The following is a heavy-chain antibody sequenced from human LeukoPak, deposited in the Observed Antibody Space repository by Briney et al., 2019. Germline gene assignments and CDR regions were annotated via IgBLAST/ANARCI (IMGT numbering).Heavy chain of an antibody. V-gene: IGHV3-48*01. J-gene: IGHJ4*02. Sequence: PGGSLRLSCAASGFTFSRDSMNWVRQAPGKGLEWISYISHDGAIIYYADSVRGRFTISRDSARNSLYLQMHSLRAEDTAVYYCVRDNPRCCGVVPANIDDYWGQGTLVTVSS. D-gene: IGHD2-15*01. CDR3: VRDNPRCCGVVPANIDDY. CDR2: ISHDGAII. CDR1: GFTFSRDS.